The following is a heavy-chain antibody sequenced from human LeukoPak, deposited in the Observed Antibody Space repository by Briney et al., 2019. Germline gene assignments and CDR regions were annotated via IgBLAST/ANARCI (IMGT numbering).Heavy chain of an antibody. CDR3: ARLGRAYNWFFSDF. Sequence: QPGGSLRLSCVASGFNFSPYGMSWVRQPPGKGLEWVSTTDTHYAESVKGRFTISRDNSKNTLYLQLNNLRVDDTALYYCARLGRAYNWFFSDFWGQGTRVTVSS. J-gene: IGHJ4*02. V-gene: IGHV3-23*05. D-gene: IGHD5-24*01. CDR1: GFNFSPYG. CDR2: TDT.